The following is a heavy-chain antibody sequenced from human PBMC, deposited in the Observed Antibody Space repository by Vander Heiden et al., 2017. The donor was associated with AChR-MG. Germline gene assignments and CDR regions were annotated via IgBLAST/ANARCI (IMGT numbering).Heavy chain of an antibody. CDR1: EFPVHNYA. D-gene: IGHD1-20*01. Sequence: LLLLESRGGFVQPGGSPRLPSSASEFPVHNYAMSWVTPAPGKGLEWVSAIGESGDSTYDADYVKGRFTISRDNSKSTLYLQMDSLRAEDTAVYYWAKDRRGNWKDVGAFDIWGQGTMVTVSS. CDR3: AKDRRGNWKDVGAFDI. CDR2: IGESGDST. J-gene: IGHJ3*02. V-gene: IGHV3-23*01.